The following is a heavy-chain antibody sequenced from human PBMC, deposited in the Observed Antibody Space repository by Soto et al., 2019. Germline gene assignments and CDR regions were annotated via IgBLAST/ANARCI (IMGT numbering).Heavy chain of an antibody. CDR1: GFTFSSYS. D-gene: IGHD1-7*01. CDR3: AGAELRFHYYYYMDV. CDR2: ISSSSSYI. Sequence: GGSLRLSCAASGFTFSSYSMNWVRQAPGKGLEWVSSISSSSSYIYYADSVKGRFTISRDNAKNSLYLQMNSLRAEDTAVYYCAGAELRFHYYYYMDVWGKGTTVTVSS. V-gene: IGHV3-21*01. J-gene: IGHJ6*03.